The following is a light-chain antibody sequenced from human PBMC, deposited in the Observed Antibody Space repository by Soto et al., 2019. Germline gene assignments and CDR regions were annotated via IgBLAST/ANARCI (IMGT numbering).Light chain of an antibody. CDR2: DVT. V-gene: IGLV2-14*01. J-gene: IGLJ2*01. CDR3: SSYTPRSTLV. CDR1: SSDVGAYDF. Sequence: QSALTQPASVSGSPGQSITISCTGTSSDVGAYDFVSWYQHSPGKAPKLVTFDVTHRPPGISDRFSGSKSANTASLTISGLQAADEVFYYCSSYTPRSTLVFGGGTKLPVL.